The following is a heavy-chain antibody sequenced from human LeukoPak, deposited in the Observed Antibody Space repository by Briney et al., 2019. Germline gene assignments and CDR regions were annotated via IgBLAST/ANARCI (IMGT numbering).Heavy chain of an antibody. V-gene: IGHV3-23*01. CDR3: AKDDDWGRYKH. J-gene: IGHJ1*01. D-gene: IGHD3-16*01. Sequence: GGSLRLSCAASGFTFTTYAMSWVRQAPGKGLEWVSTISGSGGGTYFADSVKGRFTISRDNSRNTLYLQMNNLRAEDTAVYYCAKDDDWGRYKHWGQGTLVTVSS. CDR2: ISGSGGGT. CDR1: GFTFTTYA.